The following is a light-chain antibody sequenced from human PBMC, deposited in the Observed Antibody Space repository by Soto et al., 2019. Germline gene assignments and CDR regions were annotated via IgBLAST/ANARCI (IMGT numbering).Light chain of an antibody. Sequence: EIVMTQSPATLSVSPGERATLSCRASQSVSSNLAWYQQKPGQAPSLLIYGASNRATGIPDRFSGSGSGTDFPLTISRLDPEDSAVDYCQQYCISGTFGQGTKVDIK. V-gene: IGKV3-20*01. CDR3: QQYCISGT. J-gene: IGKJ1*01. CDR2: GAS. CDR1: QSVSSN.